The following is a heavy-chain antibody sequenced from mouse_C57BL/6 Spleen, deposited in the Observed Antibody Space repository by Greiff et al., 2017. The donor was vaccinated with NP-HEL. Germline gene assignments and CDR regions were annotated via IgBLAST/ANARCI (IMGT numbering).Heavy chain of an antibody. D-gene: IGHD2-4*01. CDR2: IDPENGDT. V-gene: IGHV14-4*01. Sequence: EVKLQESGAELVRPGASVKLSCTASGFNIKDDYMHWVKQRPEQGLEWIGWIDPENGDTEYASKFQGKATITADTSSNTAYLQLSSLTSEDTAVYYCTTNDYGWFAYWGQGTLVTVSA. CDR3: TTNDYGWFAY. CDR1: GFNIKDDY. J-gene: IGHJ3*01.